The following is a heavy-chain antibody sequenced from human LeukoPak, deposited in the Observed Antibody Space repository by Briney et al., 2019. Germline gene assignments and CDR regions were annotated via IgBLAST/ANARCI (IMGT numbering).Heavy chain of an antibody. CDR3: AKSPSDYYDFWSGKNWFDP. CDR2: ISGSGGST. D-gene: IGHD3-3*01. J-gene: IGHJ5*02. Sequence: PGGSLRLSCAASGFTFSSYAMSWVRQAPGKGLEWVSAISGSGGSTYYADSVKGRFTISRDNSKNTLYLQMNSLRAEDTAVYYCAKSPSDYYDFWSGKNWFDPWGQGTLVTVSS. V-gene: IGHV3-23*01. CDR1: GFTFSSYA.